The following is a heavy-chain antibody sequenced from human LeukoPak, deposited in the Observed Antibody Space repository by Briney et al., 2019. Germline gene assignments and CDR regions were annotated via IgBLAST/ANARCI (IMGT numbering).Heavy chain of an antibody. CDR3: ATYYYDSSGYSDHSLFDY. CDR1: GDSVSSNSVT. Sequence: SQTLSLTFAISGDSVSSNSVTWNWIRQSPSRGLEWLGRTYYRSTWYNDYAVSVRGRITVNPDTSKNQFSLKLSSVTAADTAVYYCATYYYDSSGYSDHSLFDYWGQGTLVTVSS. V-gene: IGHV6-1*01. D-gene: IGHD3-22*01. CDR2: TYYRSTWYN. J-gene: IGHJ4*02.